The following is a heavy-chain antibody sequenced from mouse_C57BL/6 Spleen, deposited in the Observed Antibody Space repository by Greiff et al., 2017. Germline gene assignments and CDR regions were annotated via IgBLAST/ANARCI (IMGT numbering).Heavy chain of an antibody. CDR2: ISSGSSTI. V-gene: IGHV5-17*01. D-gene: IGHD3-2*02. Sequence: EVKLVESGGGLVKPGGSLKLSCAASGFTFRDYGMHWVRQAPEKGLEWVAYISSGSSTIYYADTVKGRFTISRDNAKNTLFLQMTSLRSEDTAMYYCARRLYAMDYWGQGTSVTVSS. CDR3: ARRLYAMDY. J-gene: IGHJ4*01. CDR1: GFTFRDYG.